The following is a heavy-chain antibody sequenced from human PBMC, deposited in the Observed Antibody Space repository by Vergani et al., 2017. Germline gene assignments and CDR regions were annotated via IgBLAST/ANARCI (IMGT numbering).Heavy chain of an antibody. D-gene: IGHD5-18*01. CDR3: AREAYSYGPKENYYYYGMDV. CDR2: TYYRSKWYN. V-gene: IGHV6-1*01. J-gene: IGHJ6*02. CDR1: GDSVSSNSAA. Sequence: QVQLQQSGPGLVKPSQTLSLTCAISGDSVSSNSAAWNWIRQSPSRGLEWLGRTYYRSKWYNDYAVSVKSRITINPDTSKNQFSLQLNSVTPEDTAVYYCAREAYSYGPKENYYYYGMDVWGQGTTVTVSS.